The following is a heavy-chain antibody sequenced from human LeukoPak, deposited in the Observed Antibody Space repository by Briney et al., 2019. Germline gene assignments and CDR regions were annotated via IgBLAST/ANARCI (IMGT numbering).Heavy chain of an antibody. CDR3: ARHPEPPVVPAAIGWFDP. Sequence: PSETLSLTCTVSGGSISSSSYYWGWIRQPPGKGLEWIGSIYYSGSTYYNPSLKSRVTISVDTSKNQFSLKLSSVTAADTAVYYCARHPEPPVVPAAIGWFDPWGQGTLVTVSS. J-gene: IGHJ5*02. D-gene: IGHD2-2*01. V-gene: IGHV4-39*01. CDR1: GGSISSSSYY. CDR2: IYYSGST.